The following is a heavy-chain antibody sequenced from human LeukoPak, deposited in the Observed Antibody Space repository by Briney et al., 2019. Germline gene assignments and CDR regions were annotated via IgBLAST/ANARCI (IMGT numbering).Heavy chain of an antibody. J-gene: IGHJ4*02. V-gene: IGHV3-21*01. CDR1: GFTFSSYT. CDR2: ISSSSTYK. Sequence: PGGPLRLSCAASGFTFSSYTMNWVRQAPGKGLEWVSSISSSSTYKYYADSVKGRFTISRDNAKNSLYLQMNSLRAEDTAMYYCARDGDIVVVPADLDYWGQGTLVTVSS. D-gene: IGHD2-2*01. CDR3: ARDGDIVVVPADLDY.